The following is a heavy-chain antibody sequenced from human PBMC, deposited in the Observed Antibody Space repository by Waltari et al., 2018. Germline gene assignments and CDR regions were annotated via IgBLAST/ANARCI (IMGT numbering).Heavy chain of an antibody. Sequence: EVRLVDSGGGLVQPGGSLRLSCAASGFRLSDYWTSWVRQAPGKGLEWVASIKEDGSETYYVDSVKGRFTISRDNAKNSMYLQINSLRAEDTAVYYSATSSFWRFDYWGQGTLVTVSS. J-gene: IGHJ4*02. D-gene: IGHD2-2*01. CDR2: IKEDGSET. V-gene: IGHV3-7*01. CDR3: ATSSFWRFDY. CDR1: GFRLSDYW.